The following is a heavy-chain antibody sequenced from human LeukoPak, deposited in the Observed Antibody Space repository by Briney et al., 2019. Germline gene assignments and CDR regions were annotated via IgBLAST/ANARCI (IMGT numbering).Heavy chain of an antibody. J-gene: IGHJ4*02. CDR1: GYTFTSYD. Sequence: GASVKVSCKASGYTFTSYDINWVRQAPGQGLEWMGWMNPNSGNTGYAQKFQGRVTMTRNTSISTAYMELSSLRSEDTAVYYCARGYYDSSGYLPDYWGQGTLVTVSS. CDR3: ARGYYDSSGYLPDY. D-gene: IGHD3-22*01. V-gene: IGHV1-8*01. CDR2: MNPNSGNT.